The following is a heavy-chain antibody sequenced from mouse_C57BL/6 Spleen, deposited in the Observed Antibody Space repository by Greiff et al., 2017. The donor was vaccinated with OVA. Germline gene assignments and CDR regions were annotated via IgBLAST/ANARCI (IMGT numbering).Heavy chain of an antibody. Sequence: DVKLQASGPGMVQPSQSLSLTCTVTGYSITSGYDWHWIRHFPGNKLEWMGYIRYSGSTNYNPSLQSRISLTHDPSKNHFFLKLNSVTTEDTATYYCARAGEGPYYAMDDWGQGTSVTVSS. V-gene: IGHV3-1*01. CDR3: ARAGEGPYYAMDD. CDR1: GYSITSGYD. CDR2: IRYSGST. J-gene: IGHJ4*01. D-gene: IGHD3-3*01.